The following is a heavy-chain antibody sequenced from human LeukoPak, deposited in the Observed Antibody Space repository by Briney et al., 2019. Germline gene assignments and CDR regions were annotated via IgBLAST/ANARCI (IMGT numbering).Heavy chain of an antibody. V-gene: IGHV4-59*01. J-gene: IGHJ4*02. CDR3: ARSLWFGELRFDY. CDR1: GGSISSYY. D-gene: IGHD3-10*01. CDR2: IYYSGST. Sequence: SETLSLTCTVSGGSISSYYWSWIRQPPGKGLEWIGYIYYSGSTNYNPSLKSRVTISVDTSKNQFSLKLSSVTAADTAVYYCARSLWFGELRFDYWGQGTLVTVSS.